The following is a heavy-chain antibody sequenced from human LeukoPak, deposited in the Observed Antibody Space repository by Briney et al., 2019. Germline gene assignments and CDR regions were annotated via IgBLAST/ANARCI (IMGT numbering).Heavy chain of an antibody. V-gene: IGHV3-21*01. D-gene: IGHD2-15*01. CDR3: TTDQIDCSGGSCYWVGFDP. J-gene: IGHJ5*02. CDR1: GFTFSSYN. CDR2: ISSSSSYI. Sequence: PGGSLRLSCAASGFTFSSYNMNWVRQAPGKGLEWVSSISSSSSYIYYADSMKGRFTISRHNAKNSLYLQMNSLRAEDTAVYYCTTDQIDCSGGSCYWVGFDPWGQGTLVTVSS.